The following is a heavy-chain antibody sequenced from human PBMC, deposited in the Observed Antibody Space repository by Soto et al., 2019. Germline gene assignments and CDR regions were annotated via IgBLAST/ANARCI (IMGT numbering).Heavy chain of an antibody. J-gene: IGHJ6*02. CDR3: ARVVYGDYEVWGYYGMDV. D-gene: IGHD4-17*01. CDR1: GYTFTSYG. Sequence: QVQLVQSGAEVKKPGASVKVSCKASGYTFTSYGISWVRQAPGQGLEWMGWISAYNGNTNYAQKLQGRVTMTTDTSTSTSNRELRSLRSDDTAVYYCARVVYGDYEVWGYYGMDVWGQGTTVTVSS. V-gene: IGHV1-18*01. CDR2: ISAYNGNT.